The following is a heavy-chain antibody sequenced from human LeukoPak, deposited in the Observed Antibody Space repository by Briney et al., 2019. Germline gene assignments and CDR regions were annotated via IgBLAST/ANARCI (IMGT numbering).Heavy chain of an antibody. CDR2: IKRDGSDK. D-gene: IGHD3-22*01. J-gene: IGHJ4*02. Sequence: PGGSLRLSCATSGFIFNNYWMSWVRQAPGKGLEWVANIKRDGSDKYYVDSVKGRFTISRDNARNSVYLQMNSLRVEDTAVYYGARDSSPWMIDEWGQGTLLTVSS. V-gene: IGHV3-7*01. CDR1: GFIFNNYW. CDR3: ARDSSPWMIDE.